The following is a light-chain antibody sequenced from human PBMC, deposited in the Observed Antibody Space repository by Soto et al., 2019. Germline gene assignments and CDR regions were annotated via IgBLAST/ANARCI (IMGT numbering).Light chain of an antibody. Sequence: QSVLTQPASVSGSPGQSITISCTGTSSDVGGYKYVSWYQQHPDKAPKLIIFEVSNRPSGISSRFSGSKPGNTASLTISGLQAEDEADYYCISYTSDDVRYVFGTGTKVTVL. CDR1: SSDVGGYKY. J-gene: IGLJ1*01. CDR2: EVS. V-gene: IGLV2-14*01. CDR3: ISYTSDDVRYV.